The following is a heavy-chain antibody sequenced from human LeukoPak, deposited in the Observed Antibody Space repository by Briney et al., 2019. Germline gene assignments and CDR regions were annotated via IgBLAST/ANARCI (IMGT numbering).Heavy chain of an antibody. CDR2: NTSSCDSI. V-gene: IGHV3-21*01. Sequence: GGSLELFCAASGILFSQHNNNLVPPASGKGLEWVSSNTSSCDSIYRADSVKGRFTICGDNAKTSMSLEMNSLRGDDAAVYCCATDVAVVVVHTAPALAPKYYYRDVWGKGTTVSVSS. CDR1: GILFSQHN. CDR3: ATDVAVVVVHTAPALAPKYYYRDV. D-gene: IGHD2-15*01. J-gene: IGHJ6*03.